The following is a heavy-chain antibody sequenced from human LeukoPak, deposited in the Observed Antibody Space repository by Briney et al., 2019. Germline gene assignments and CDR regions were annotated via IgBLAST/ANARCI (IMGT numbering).Heavy chain of an antibody. V-gene: IGHV1-8*03. D-gene: IGHD2-2*01. Sequence: ASVKVSCKASGYIFTTYDINWVRQASGQGLEWMGWMNPNSGNTGYAQKFQGGVTITRSTSISTAYMELSSLTSEDTAVYFCARDLVCTMNCKDSWGQGTLVTVS. CDR3: ARDLVCTMNCKDS. J-gene: IGHJ4*02. CDR2: MNPNSGNT. CDR1: GYIFTTYD.